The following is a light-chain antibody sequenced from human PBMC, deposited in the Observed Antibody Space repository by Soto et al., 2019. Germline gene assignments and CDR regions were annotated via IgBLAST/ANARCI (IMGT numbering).Light chain of an antibody. CDR3: SSYTSTSTYV. V-gene: IGLV2-14*01. CDR2: AVT. J-gene: IGLJ1*01. CDR1: RSDVGGNNY. Sequence: QSALTQPASVSGSPGQSITISCTGTRSDVGGNNYVSWYQQHPGKAPTLMIYAVTNRPSGVSNRFSGSKSGNTASLTISGLQDEDEADYHCSSYTSTSTYVFGTGTKLTVL.